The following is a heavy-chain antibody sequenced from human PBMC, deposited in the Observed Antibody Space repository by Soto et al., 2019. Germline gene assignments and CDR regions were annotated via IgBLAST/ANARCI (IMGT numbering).Heavy chain of an antibody. J-gene: IGHJ4*02. CDR2: IRSKGDNYAT. CDR1: GFTFSGSA. CDR3: TERGKYDNRVFDY. V-gene: IGHV3-73*01. D-gene: IGHD3-22*01. Sequence: EVQLVESGGGLVQPGGSLKLSCAASGFTFSGSAMHWVRQASGKGLEWVGRIRSKGDNYATSYAASVKGRFTISRDDSKTTAYLQMDSLKTEDTAVYYCTERGKYDNRVFDYWSKGTLVTVSS.